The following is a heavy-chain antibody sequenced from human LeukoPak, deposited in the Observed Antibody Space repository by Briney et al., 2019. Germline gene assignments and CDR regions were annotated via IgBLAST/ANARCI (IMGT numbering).Heavy chain of an antibody. CDR1: GDSVSSNSAA. J-gene: IGHJ5*02. CDR2: TYYRSKWYN. Sequence: SQTLSLTCAISGDSVSSNSAAWNWIRQSPSRGPEWLGRTYYRSKWYNDYAVSVKSRITINPDTSKNQFSLQLNSVTPEDTAVYYCARWGASGWSTRNWFDPWGQGTLVTVSS. V-gene: IGHV6-1*01. CDR3: ARWGASGWSTRNWFDP. D-gene: IGHD6-19*01.